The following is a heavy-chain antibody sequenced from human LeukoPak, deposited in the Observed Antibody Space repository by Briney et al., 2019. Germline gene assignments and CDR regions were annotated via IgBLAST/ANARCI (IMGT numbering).Heavy chain of an antibody. CDR3: AKGPRHSSSRYADY. CDR2: ISGSGGGT. CDR1: GFTFSSYA. D-gene: IGHD6-13*01. V-gene: IGHV3-23*01. Sequence: GGSLRLSCAASGFTFSSYAMSWVRQAPGKGLEWVSAISGSGGGTYYADSVKGRFTISRDNSKNTLYLQMNSLRAEDTAVYYCAKGPRHSSSRYADYWGQGTLVTVSS. J-gene: IGHJ4*02.